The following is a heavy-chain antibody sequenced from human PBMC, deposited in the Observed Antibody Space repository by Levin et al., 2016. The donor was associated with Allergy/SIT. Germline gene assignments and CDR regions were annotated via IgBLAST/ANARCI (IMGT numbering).Heavy chain of an antibody. D-gene: IGHD5-18*01. J-gene: IGHJ5*01. CDR1: GGSLTNYY. CDR3: VKNSYGYLNWFDS. CDR2: INHKGST. Sequence: SETLSLTCAVNGGSLTNYYWSWIRQTPEKGLEWIAEINHKGSTNYNPSLKGRVTLSVDTSQNQIFLTLTSVTAADTALYYCVKNSYGYLNWFDSWGQGTLVTVSS. V-gene: IGHV4-34*01.